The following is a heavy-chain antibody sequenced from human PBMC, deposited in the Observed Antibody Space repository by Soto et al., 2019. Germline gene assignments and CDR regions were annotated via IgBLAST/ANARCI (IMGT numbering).Heavy chain of an antibody. CDR1: GFTFSSYS. CDR3: ARDFGFLEWLKPDGYMDV. V-gene: IGHV3-21*01. CDR2: ISSSSSYI. J-gene: IGHJ6*03. D-gene: IGHD3-3*01. Sequence: GGSLRLSCAASGFTFSSYSMNWVRQAPGKGLEWVSSISSSSSYIYYADSVKGRFTISRDNAKNSLYLQMNSLRAEDTAVYYCARDFGFLEWLKPDGYMDVWGKGTTVTVSS.